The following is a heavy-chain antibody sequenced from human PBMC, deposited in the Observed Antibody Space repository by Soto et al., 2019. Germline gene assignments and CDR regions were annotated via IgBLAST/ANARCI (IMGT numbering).Heavy chain of an antibody. CDR3: AREGGLAYCGGDCLYNWFDP. CDR2: RSYSGST. CDR1: GGSISSGDYY. V-gene: IGHV4-31*03. Sequence: SETLSLTCTVSGGSISSGDYYWSWVRQHPGKGLEWIGYRSYSGSTYYNPSLKSRVSIVVDTSRNQFSLRLSSVTAADTAVYYCAREGGLAYCGGDCLYNWFDPWGQGTLVTVSS. J-gene: IGHJ5*02. D-gene: IGHD2-21*02.